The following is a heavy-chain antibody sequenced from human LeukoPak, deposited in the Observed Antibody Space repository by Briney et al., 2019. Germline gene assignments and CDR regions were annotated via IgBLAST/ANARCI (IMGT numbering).Heavy chain of an antibody. V-gene: IGHV1-46*01. CDR1: GYTFTSYY. D-gene: IGHD3-3*01. Sequence: GASVKVSCKASGYTFTSYYMHWVRQAPGQGLEWMGIINPSGGSTSYAQKFQGRVTVTRDTSTSTVYMELSSLRSEDTAVYYCARGSLYYDFWSGYTVNAFDIWGQGTMVTVSS. CDR2: INPSGGST. J-gene: IGHJ3*02. CDR3: ARGSLYYDFWSGYTVNAFDI.